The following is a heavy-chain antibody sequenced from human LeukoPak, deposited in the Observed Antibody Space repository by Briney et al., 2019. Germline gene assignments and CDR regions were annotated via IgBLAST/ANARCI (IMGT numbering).Heavy chain of an antibody. CDR1: GGTFSSYA. CDR2: IIPIFGTA. CDR3: ARGPITFGGVIAYFDY. D-gene: IGHD3-16*02. J-gene: IGHJ4*02. V-gene: IGHV1-69*13. Sequence: SVKVSYKASGGTFSSYAISWVRQAPGQGLEWMGGIIPIFGTANYAQKFQGRVTITADESTSTAYMELSSLRSEDTAVYYCARGPITFGGVIAYFDYWGQGTLVTVSS.